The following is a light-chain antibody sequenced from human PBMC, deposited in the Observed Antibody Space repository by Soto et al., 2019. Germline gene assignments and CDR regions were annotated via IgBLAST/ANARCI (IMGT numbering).Light chain of an antibody. CDR2: GAS. CDR1: QGIGST. CDR3: QHYANWPLT. V-gene: IGKV3-15*01. Sequence: EIVMTQSPATLSLSPGEGATLSCRASQGIGSTLAWYQQKPGQTPRLLIYGASTRATGVPARFSGSASGTEFTRTITSLQAEDFAVYYWQHYANWPLTFGGGTKVESK. J-gene: IGKJ4*01.